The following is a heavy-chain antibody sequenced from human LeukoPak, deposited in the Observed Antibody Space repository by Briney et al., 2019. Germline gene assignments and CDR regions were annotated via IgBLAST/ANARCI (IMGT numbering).Heavy chain of an antibody. D-gene: IGHD5-24*01. CDR1: VGSLSIGAYY. CDR3: AGGGDAYKTGY. CDR2: IHYSGTT. J-gene: IGHJ4*02. V-gene: IGHV4-31*03. Sequence: PSETLSLPCTVSVGSLSIGAYYCTWIRQHAGKGLEWIVHIHYSGTTYYNPSLQSRITISPDTSKKQFSLNLNSVTAADTAVYYCAGGGDAYKTGYWGQGKLVTVSS.